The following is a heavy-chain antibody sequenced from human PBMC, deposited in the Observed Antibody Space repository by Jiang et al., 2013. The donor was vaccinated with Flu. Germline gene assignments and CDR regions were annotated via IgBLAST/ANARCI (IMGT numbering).Heavy chain of an antibody. CDR1: GYTLTNSE. CDR2: MSPNSGNT. D-gene: IGHD3-16*01. CDR3: AKWGGEWSDP. V-gene: IGHV1-8*02. Sequence: GAEVKKPGASVKVSCKAPGYTLTNSEINWVRQATGQGLEWVGWMSPNSGNTAYAQKFQGRVTMSTDTSIGTAYMELNGLTSEDTAVYYCAKWGGEWSDPWGQGTLVTVSS. J-gene: IGHJ5*02.